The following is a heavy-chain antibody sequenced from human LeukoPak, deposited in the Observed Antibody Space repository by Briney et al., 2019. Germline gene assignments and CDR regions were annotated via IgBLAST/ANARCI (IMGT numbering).Heavy chain of an antibody. CDR2: IYYSGST. D-gene: IGHD3-22*01. CDR3: ARGGYYYDSSGFDY. J-gene: IGHJ4*02. CDR1: GGSISSYY. V-gene: IGHV4-59*01. Sequence: PSETLSLTCTVSGGSISSYYWSWIRQPPGKGLEWIGYIYYSGSTNYNPSLKSRVTISVDTSKNQFSLKLSSVTAADTAVYYCARGGYYYDSSGFDYWGQGTLVTVSS.